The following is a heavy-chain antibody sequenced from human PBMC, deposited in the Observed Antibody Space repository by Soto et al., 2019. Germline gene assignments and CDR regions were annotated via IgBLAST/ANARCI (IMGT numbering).Heavy chain of an antibody. D-gene: IGHD2-15*01. CDR1: GGTFSSYA. J-gene: IGHJ4*02. CDR2: IIPIFGTA. Sequence: QVQLVQSGAEVKKPGSSVKVSCKASGGTFSSYAISWVRQAPGQGLEWVGGIIPIFGTAKYAQKFQGRVTITADESTSTSYRELSILISEDTAVYYCARAIAVGGGTFDYWGQGTLVTVSS. CDR3: ARAIAVGGGTFDY. V-gene: IGHV1-69*12.